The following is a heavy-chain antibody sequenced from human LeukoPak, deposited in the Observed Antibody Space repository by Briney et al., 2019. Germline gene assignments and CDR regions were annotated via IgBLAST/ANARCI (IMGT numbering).Heavy chain of an antibody. V-gene: IGHV4-34*01. CDR1: GGSFSGYY. J-gene: IGHJ3*02. Sequence: SETLSLTCAVYGGSFSGYYWSWIRQPPGKGLEWIGEINHSGSTNYNPSLKSRVTISVDTSKNQFSLKLSSVTAADTAVYYCARASGSTVTTISNAFDIWGQGTMVTVSS. D-gene: IGHD4-17*01. CDR2: INHSGST. CDR3: ARASGSTVTTISNAFDI.